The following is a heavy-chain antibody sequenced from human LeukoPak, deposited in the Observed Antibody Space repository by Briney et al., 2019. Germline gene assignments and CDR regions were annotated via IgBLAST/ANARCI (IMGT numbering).Heavy chain of an antibody. Sequence: SETLSLTCTVSGGSISSYYWTWIRQPPGKGLEWIGYIDYSGSTNYNPSLKSRVTISVDTSKNQFSLKLSSVTAADTAVYYCARAYDFWSGYPGAFDIWGQGTMVTVSS. D-gene: IGHD3-3*01. J-gene: IGHJ3*02. CDR1: GGSISSYY. V-gene: IGHV4-59*08. CDR2: IDYSGST. CDR3: ARAYDFWSGYPGAFDI.